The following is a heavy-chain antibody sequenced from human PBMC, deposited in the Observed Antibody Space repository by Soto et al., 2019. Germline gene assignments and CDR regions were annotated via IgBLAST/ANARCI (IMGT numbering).Heavy chain of an antibody. CDR3: ARDDRIQLCPYDY. Sequence: GGSLRLSCAASGFTFDDYAMHWVRQAPGKGLEWVSLISGDGGSTYYADSVKGRFTISRDNAKNSLYLQMNSLRAEDTAVYYCARDDRIQLCPYDYWGQGTLVTVSS. V-gene: IGHV3-43*02. CDR2: ISGDGGST. D-gene: IGHD5-18*01. CDR1: GFTFDDYA. J-gene: IGHJ4*02.